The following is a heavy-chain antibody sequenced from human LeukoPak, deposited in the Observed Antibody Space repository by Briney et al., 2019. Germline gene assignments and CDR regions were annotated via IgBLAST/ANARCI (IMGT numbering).Heavy chain of an antibody. J-gene: IGHJ4*02. CDR1: GGSFSGYY. V-gene: IGHV4-34*01. CDR3: ASEDLDRYDFWSGYYSHYFDY. Sequence: SETLSLTCAVYGGSFSGYYWSWIRQPPGKGLEWIGEINHSGSTNYNPSLKSRVTISVDTSKNQFSLKLSSVTAADTAVYYCASEDLDRYDFWSGYYSHYFDYWGQGTLVTVSS. CDR2: INHSGST. D-gene: IGHD3-3*01.